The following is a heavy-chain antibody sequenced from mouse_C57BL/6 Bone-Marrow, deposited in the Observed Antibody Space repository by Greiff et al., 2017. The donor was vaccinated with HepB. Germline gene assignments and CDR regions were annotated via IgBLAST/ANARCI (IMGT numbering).Heavy chain of an antibody. CDR2: INPSTGGT. CDR3: ASNYGSFFAY. CDR1: GYSFTGYY. D-gene: IGHD1-1*01. Sequence: EVQLQQSGPELVKPGASVTISCKASGYSFTGYYMNWVKQSPEKSLEWIGEINPSTGGTTYNQKFKAKATLTVDKSSSTAYMQLKSLTSEDSAVYYCASNYGSFFAYWGQGTLVTVSA. V-gene: IGHV1-42*01. J-gene: IGHJ3*01.